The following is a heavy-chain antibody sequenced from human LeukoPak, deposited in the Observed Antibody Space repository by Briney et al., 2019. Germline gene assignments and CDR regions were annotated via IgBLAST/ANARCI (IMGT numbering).Heavy chain of an antibody. CDR1: GFTFSSYA. D-gene: IGHD3-9*01. Sequence: QAGGSLRLSCAASGFTFSSYAMHWVRQAPGKGLEWVAVISYDGSNKYYADSVKGRFTISRDNSKNTLYLQMNSLRAEDTAVYYCARGPCDILTGYLEAYWGQGTLVTVSS. CDR3: ARGPCDILTGYLEAY. V-gene: IGHV3-30*04. J-gene: IGHJ4*02. CDR2: ISYDGSNK.